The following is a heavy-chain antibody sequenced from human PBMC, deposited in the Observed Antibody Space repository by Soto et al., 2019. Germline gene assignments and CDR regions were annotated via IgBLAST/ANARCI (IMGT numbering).Heavy chain of an antibody. D-gene: IGHD3-22*01. CDR1: GYTFTSYC. J-gene: IGHJ4*02. CDR2: INPSGGST. Sequence: ASVKVSCKASGYTFTSYCMHWVRQAPGQGLEWMGIINPSGGSTSYAQKFQGRVTMTRDTSTSTVYMELSSLRSEDTAVYYCARVKLDYYDSSGSFDYWGQGTLVTVSS. CDR3: ARVKLDYYDSSGSFDY. V-gene: IGHV1-46*01.